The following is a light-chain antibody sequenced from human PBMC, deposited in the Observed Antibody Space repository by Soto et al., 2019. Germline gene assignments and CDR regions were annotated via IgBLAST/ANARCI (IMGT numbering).Light chain of an antibody. CDR3: SSYTSSSTRV. CDR2: EVS. J-gene: IGLJ1*01. V-gene: IGLV2-14*03. CDR1: SSDVGGYNY. Sequence: QSALTQPPSASGSPGQSVTISCTGTSSDVGGYNYVSWYQQHPDKAPKLMIYEVSNRPSGVSNRFSGSKSVNTATLTISGLQADDEAAYYCSSYTSSSTRVFGTGPKVTVL.